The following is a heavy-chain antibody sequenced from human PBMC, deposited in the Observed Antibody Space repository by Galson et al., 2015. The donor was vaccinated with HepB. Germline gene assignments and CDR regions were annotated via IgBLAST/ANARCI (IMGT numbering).Heavy chain of an antibody. CDR1: GFTFSSYD. CDR2: IGTAGDP. V-gene: IGHV3-13*05. CDR3: ARGGTWYYDSSGYYSTENFYFDY. D-gene: IGHD3-22*01. J-gene: IGHJ4*02. Sequence: SLRLSCAASGFTFSSYDMHWVRQATGKGLEWVSAIGTAGDPYYPGSVKGRFTISRENAKNSLYLQMNSLRAGDTAVYYCARGGTWYYDSSGYYSTENFYFDYWGQGTLVTVSS.